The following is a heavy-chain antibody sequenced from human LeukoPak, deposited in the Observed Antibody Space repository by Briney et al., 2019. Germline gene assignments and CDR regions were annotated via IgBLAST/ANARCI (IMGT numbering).Heavy chain of an antibody. CDR1: GGSLSGRS. V-gene: IGHV4-31*03. J-gene: IGHJ5*02. Sequence: PSETLSLTCTVSGGSLSGRSWSWIRQHPGKGLEWIGYIYYSGSTFYNPSLKSRVTISIDTSKNQLSLNLSSVTAADTAVYYCARDRVRGTITYAGFDPWGQGTLVTVSS. D-gene: IGHD3-10*01. CDR2: IYYSGST. CDR3: ARDRVRGTITYAGFDP.